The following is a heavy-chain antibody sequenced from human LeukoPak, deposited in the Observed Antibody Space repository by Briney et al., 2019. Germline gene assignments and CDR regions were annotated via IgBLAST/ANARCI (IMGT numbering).Heavy chain of an antibody. CDR3: ARLKDDYFDSSGYYPFDY. V-gene: IGHV4-4*07. CDR2: IFGSGSS. D-gene: IGHD3-22*01. J-gene: IGHJ4*02. Sequence: SETLSLTCTVSGGSVNSYYWTWIRQPAGKGLEWIGRIFGSGSSRYSPSLKDRVTMSIDTSKHQIFLRLHSVTAADTAVYFCARLKDDYFDSSGYYPFDYWGQGTLVTVSS. CDR1: GGSVNSYY.